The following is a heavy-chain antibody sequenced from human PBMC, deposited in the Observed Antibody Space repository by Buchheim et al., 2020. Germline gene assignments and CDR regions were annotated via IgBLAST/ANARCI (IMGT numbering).Heavy chain of an antibody. Sequence: QVQLVQSGAEVKKPGASVKVSCKASGYTFTGYYMHWVRQAPGQGLEWMGRINPNSGGTNYAQKFQGRVTMTRDTYISTAYMELSRLRSDDTVVYYCAREAYYYDSSGYYYYFDYWGQGTL. CDR1: GYTFTGYY. J-gene: IGHJ4*02. D-gene: IGHD3-22*01. CDR3: AREAYYYDSSGYYYYFDY. CDR2: INPNSGGT. V-gene: IGHV1-2*05.